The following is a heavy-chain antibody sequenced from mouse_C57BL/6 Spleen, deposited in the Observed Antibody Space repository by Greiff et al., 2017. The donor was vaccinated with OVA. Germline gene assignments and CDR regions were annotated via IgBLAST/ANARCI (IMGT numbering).Heavy chain of an antibody. Sequence: EVQLQQSGPELVKPGASVKISCKASGYSFTGYYMNWVKQSPEKSLEWIGEINPSTGGTTYNQKFKAKATLTVDKSSSTAYMQLKSLTSEDSAVYYCARYHYDYDEFAYWGQGTLVTVSA. CDR1: GYSFTGYY. D-gene: IGHD2-4*01. V-gene: IGHV1-42*01. CDR2: INPSTGGT. CDR3: ARYHYDYDEFAY. J-gene: IGHJ3*01.